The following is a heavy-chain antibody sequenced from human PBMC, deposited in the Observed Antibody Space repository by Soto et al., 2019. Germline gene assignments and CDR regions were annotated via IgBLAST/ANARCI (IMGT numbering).Heavy chain of an antibody. CDR3: ARTHRRYYYDSSGYYGGSYY. D-gene: IGHD3-22*01. Sequence: QVQLVQSGAEVKKPGASVKVSCKASGYTFTSYGISWVRQAPGQGLEWMGWISAYNGNTNYAQKLQGRVTMTTDTSTSTAYMELRSLRSDDTAVYYCARTHRRYYYDSSGYYGGSYYWGQGTLVTVSS. CDR2: ISAYNGNT. V-gene: IGHV1-18*01. CDR1: GYTFTSYG. J-gene: IGHJ4*02.